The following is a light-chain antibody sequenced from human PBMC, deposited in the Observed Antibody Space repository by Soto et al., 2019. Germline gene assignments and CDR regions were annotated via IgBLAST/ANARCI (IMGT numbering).Light chain of an antibody. CDR1: QSISSW. Sequence: DIQMTQYPSTLSASVGDRVTITCRASQSISSWVAWYQQKPGKAPKLLISDASSLGSGVPSRFSGSGSGTEFTLSISSLQPDDFATYYCQQYNSYSSTFGQGTKVHIK. CDR2: DAS. J-gene: IGKJ1*01. CDR3: QQYNSYSST. V-gene: IGKV1-5*01.